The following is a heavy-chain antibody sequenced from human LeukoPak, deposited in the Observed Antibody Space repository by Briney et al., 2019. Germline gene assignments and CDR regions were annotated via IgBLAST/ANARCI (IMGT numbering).Heavy chain of an antibody. CDR3: ARDDLSYGYDY. D-gene: IGHD5-18*01. CDR1: GFTVSSNY. CDR2: IYSGGST. V-gene: IGHV3-66*01. Sequence: PGGSLRLSCAASGFTVSSNYMSWVRQAPGKGLEWVSVIYSGGSTYYADSVKGRFTISRDNSKNTLYLQMNGLRAEDTAVYYCARDDLSYGYDYWGQGTLVTVSS. J-gene: IGHJ4*02.